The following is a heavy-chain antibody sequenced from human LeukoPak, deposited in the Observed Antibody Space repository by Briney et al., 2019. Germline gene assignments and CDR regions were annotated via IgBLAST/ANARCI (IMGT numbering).Heavy chain of an antibody. V-gene: IGHV3-30*02. CDR3: AKGVVPAAHYFDY. D-gene: IGHD2-2*01. CDR1: GFSFSSYG. CDR2: IRYDGSNK. Sequence: PGGSLRLSCAASGFSFSSYGMHWVRQAPGKGLEWVAFIRYDGSNKYYADSVKGRFTISRDNSKNTLYLQMNSLRAEDTAVYYCAKGVVPAAHYFDYWGQGTLVTVSS. J-gene: IGHJ4*02.